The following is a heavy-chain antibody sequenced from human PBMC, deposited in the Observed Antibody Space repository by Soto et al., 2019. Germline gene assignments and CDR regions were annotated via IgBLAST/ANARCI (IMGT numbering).Heavy chain of an antibody. CDR2: VDYTGST. V-gene: IGHV4-59*01. Sequence: SETVSLTGSVSGDCISSYYWSWVRQPPGKGLEWIGYVDYTGSTNYNPCLKSRVNIAVDRAKKEFLRELGSVPAGDTAVYFCARGESVYSPYFDNGGQGTLVPVSS. D-gene: IGHD3-3*01. CDR3: ARGESVYSPYFDN. CDR1: GDCISSYY. J-gene: IGHJ4*02.